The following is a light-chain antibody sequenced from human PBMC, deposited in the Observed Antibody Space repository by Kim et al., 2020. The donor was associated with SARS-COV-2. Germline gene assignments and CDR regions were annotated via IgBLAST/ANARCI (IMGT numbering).Light chain of an antibody. CDR3: QQYDNLPH. V-gene: IGKV1-33*01. CDR1: QDISNY. J-gene: IGKJ4*01. Sequence: DIHMTQSPSSLSASVGDRVTITCQASQDISNYLNWYQQKPGKAPKLLIYDASNLETGVPSRFSGSGSGTDFTFTISSLQPEDIATYYCQQYDNLPHFGGGTKVDIK. CDR2: DAS.